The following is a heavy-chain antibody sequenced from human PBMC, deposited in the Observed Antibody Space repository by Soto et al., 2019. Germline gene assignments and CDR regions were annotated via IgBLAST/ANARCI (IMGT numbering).Heavy chain of an antibody. CDR1: GFTFTNYE. V-gene: IGHV3-48*03. D-gene: IGHD5-12*01. CDR2: ISSSGKTI. CDR3: ARDLEKYSGSELAIDY. Sequence: GGSLRLSCAASGFTFTNYEMNWVRQAPGKGLEWISYISSSGKTISYADSVKGRFTISRDNAKNSLYLQMNSLRAEDTAVYYCARDLEKYSGSELAIDYWCQGTLVTGSS. J-gene: IGHJ4*02.